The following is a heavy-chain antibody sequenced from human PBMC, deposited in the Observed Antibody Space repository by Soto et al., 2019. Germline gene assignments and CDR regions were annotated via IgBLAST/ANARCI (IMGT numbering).Heavy chain of an antibody. Sequence: ASVKVSCKASGYNFDAFDIHWVRQAAGQGLEWMGWMNPRTGDTPFAQEFQDRVTMTRDTSRNTAYMELRSLRSDDTAVYYCARDRGVAPPVAGNTHYYYYMDVWGKGTTVTVSS. D-gene: IGHD6-19*01. CDR3: ARDRGVAPPVAGNTHYYYYMDV. CDR2: MNPRTGDT. CDR1: GYNFDAFD. V-gene: IGHV1-2*02. J-gene: IGHJ6*03.